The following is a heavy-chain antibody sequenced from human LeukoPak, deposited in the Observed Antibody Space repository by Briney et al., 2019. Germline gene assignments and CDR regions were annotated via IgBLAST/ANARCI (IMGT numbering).Heavy chain of an antibody. J-gene: IGHJ4*02. CDR2: INPSGGST. CDR3: AGDYSGFKS. Sequence: ASVKVSCKASGYTLTSYYMHWVRQAPGQGLEWMGIINPSGGSTTYAQKFQGRVTMTRDTSTSTVYMELNSLRSEDTAVYYCAGDYSGFKSWGQGTLVTVSS. V-gene: IGHV1-46*01. D-gene: IGHD6-19*01. CDR1: GYTLTSYY.